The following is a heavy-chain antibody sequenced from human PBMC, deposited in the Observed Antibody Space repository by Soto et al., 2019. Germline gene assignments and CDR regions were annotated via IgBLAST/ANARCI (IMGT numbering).Heavy chain of an antibody. CDR3: ARGLDCSSTSCLNDFDI. V-gene: IGHV3-33*01. J-gene: IGHJ3*02. D-gene: IGHD2-2*01. CDR1: GFTFSSYG. CDR2: IWYDGSNK. Sequence: GGSLRLSCAASGFTFSSYGMHWVRQAPGKGLEWVAVIWYDGSNKYYADSVKGRFTISRDNSKNTLYLQMNSLRAEDTAVYYCARGLDCSSTSCLNDFDIWGQGTMVTVSS.